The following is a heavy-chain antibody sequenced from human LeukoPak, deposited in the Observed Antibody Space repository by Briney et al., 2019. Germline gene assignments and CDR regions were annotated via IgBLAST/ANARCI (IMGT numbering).Heavy chain of an antibody. D-gene: IGHD4-17*01. Sequence: ASVKVSCKASGGTFSSYAISWVRQAPGQGLEWMGRIIPILGIANYAQKFQGRVTITADKSTSTAYMELSSLRSEDTAVYYCASGLTTVTTWVSAVYDYWGQGTLVTVSS. V-gene: IGHV1-69*04. CDR3: ASGLTTVTTWVSAVYDY. CDR2: IIPILGIA. J-gene: IGHJ4*02. CDR1: GGTFSSYA.